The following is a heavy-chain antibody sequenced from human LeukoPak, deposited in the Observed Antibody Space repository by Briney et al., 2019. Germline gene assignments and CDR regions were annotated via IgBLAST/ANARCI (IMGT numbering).Heavy chain of an antibody. D-gene: IGHD6-19*01. V-gene: IGHV1-24*01. CDR2: FDPEDGET. CDR1: GYTLTELS. J-gene: IGHJ4*02. CDR3: AKPLIPVAGTLYFDY. Sequence: ASVKVSCKVSGYTLTELSMHWVRQAPGKGLEWMGGFDPEDGETMYAQKFQGRVTMTEDTSTDTAYMELGSLRAEDTAVYYCAKPLIPVAGTLYFDYWGQGTLVTVSS.